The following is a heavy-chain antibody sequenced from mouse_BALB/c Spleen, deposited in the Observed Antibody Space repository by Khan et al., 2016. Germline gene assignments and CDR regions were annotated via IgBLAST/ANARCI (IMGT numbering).Heavy chain of an antibody. CDR3: AGYYGHFFAY. CDR1: GDSITSGY. D-gene: IGHD1-1*01. J-gene: IGHJ2*01. CDR2: ISYSGST. Sequence: EVQLQESGPSLVKPSPTLSLPCSVTGDSITSGYWDWIRKFPGHKLEYMGYISYSGSTYYNPSLTSRISITRDTSKSQYYLQLNSVTTEDTATYYCAGYYGHFFAYWGQGTTLTVSS. V-gene: IGHV3-8*02.